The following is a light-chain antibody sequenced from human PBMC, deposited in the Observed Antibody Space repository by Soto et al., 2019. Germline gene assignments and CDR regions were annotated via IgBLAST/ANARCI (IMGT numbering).Light chain of an antibody. CDR1: QSISSW. CDR2: KAS. V-gene: IGKV1-5*03. Sequence: DIRMTQSPSTLSASVGDRVTITCRASQSISSWLAWYQQKPGKAPKLLIYKASSLESGVPSRFSGSGSGTEFTLTISSLQPDDFATYDGQQYNSYPLTFGQGTKVESK. CDR3: QQYNSYPLT. J-gene: IGKJ1*01.